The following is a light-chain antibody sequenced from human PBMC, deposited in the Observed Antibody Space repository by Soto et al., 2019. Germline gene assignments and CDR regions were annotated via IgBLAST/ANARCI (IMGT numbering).Light chain of an antibody. J-gene: IGKJ1*01. CDR3: QQYGSSPWT. CDR1: QSVSSNY. CDR2: IAS. V-gene: IGKV3-20*01. Sequence: EIVLTQSPGTLSLSPGERATLSCRASQSVSSNYLAWYQQKPGQTPRLLIYIASSRAPGIPDRFSGSGSGTNFTLTISRVEPEDFAVYYCQQYGSSPWTFGQGTKVEIK.